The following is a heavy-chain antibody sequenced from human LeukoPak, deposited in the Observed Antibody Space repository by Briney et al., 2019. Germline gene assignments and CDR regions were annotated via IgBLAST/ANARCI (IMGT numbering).Heavy chain of an antibody. CDR2: ISSSSSYI. J-gene: IGHJ1*01. Sequence: PGGSLRLSCAASGFTFSSYGMNWVRQAPGKGLEWVSPISSSSSYIYYADSVKGRFTISRDNAKNSLYLQMNSLRAEDTAVYYCATAYYDILTGYYEEYFQHWGQGTLVIVSS. CDR3: ATAYYDILTGYYEEYFQH. V-gene: IGHV3-21*01. D-gene: IGHD3-9*01. CDR1: GFTFSSYG.